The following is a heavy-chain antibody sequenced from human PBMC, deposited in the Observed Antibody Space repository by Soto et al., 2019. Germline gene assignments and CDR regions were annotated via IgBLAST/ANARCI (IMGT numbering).Heavy chain of an antibody. J-gene: IGHJ6*02. Sequence: ASVKVSCKASGYTFTGYYMHWVRQAPGQGLEWMGWINPNSGGTNYAQKFQGWVTMTRDTSISTAYMELSRLRSDDTAVYYCARDRRGKYYYYGMDVWGQGTTVTVSS. D-gene: IGHD3-16*01. CDR3: ARDRRGKYYYYGMDV. V-gene: IGHV1-2*04. CDR1: GYTFTGYY. CDR2: INPNSGGT.